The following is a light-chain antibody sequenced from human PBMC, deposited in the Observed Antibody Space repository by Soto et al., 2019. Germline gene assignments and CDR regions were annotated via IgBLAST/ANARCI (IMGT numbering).Light chain of an antibody. Sequence: EIVMTQSPATLSVSPGERVTLSCRASQSAISNLAWCQQKPGQTPRLLIYDASTRATDIPARFSGSGSGTDFTLTISSLLSEDFAVYYCHQYYKWPLTFGGGTQVEIQ. J-gene: IGKJ4*01. CDR1: QSAISN. V-gene: IGKV3-15*01. CDR2: DAS. CDR3: HQYYKWPLT.